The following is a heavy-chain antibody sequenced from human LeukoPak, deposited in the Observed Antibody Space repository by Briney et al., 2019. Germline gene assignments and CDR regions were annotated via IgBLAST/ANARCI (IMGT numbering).Heavy chain of an antibody. D-gene: IGHD6-25*01. V-gene: IGHV3-23*01. J-gene: IGHJ4*02. Sequence: GGSLRLSCEASGFPFSDYAMTWVRQAPGKGLEWVSSIKGSGGGSSYADSVKGRFTICRDNSKNTLYLQMNSLRAEDTAVYYCLSSGCYWGQGTLVTVSS. CDR3: LSSGCY. CDR1: GFPFSDYA. CDR2: IKGSGGGS.